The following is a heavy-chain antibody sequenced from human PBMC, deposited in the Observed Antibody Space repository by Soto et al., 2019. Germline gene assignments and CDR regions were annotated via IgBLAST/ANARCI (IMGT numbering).Heavy chain of an antibody. CDR2: ISYDGSNK. V-gene: IGHV3-30-3*01. D-gene: IGHD6-13*01. J-gene: IGHJ4*02. CDR3: ARDGGSSSWPLDY. Sequence: GGSLRLSCAASGFTFSSYAMHWVRQAPGKGLEWVAVISYDGSNKCYADSVKGRFTISRDNSKNTLYLQMNSLRAEDTAVYYCARDGGSSSWPLDYWGQGTLVTVSS. CDR1: GFTFSSYA.